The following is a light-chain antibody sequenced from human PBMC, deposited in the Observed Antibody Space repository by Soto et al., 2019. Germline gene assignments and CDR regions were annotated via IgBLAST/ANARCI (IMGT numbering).Light chain of an antibody. J-gene: IGKJ1*01. V-gene: IGKV1-12*01. CDR2: SAS. Sequence: IQMTQSPSSVSSSLGDRVTITCRASQGISSWLAWYQQRPGKAPKLLIYSASTLQSGVPSRFGGSGSGTDFTLTISSLQPEDFATYYCQQAHSFPPTFGQGTKVDIK. CDR1: QGISSW. CDR3: QQAHSFPPT.